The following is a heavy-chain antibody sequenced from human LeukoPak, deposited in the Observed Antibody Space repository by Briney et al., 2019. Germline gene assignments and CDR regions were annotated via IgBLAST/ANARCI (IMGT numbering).Heavy chain of an antibody. D-gene: IGHD6-19*01. CDR3: ARAQWLVPTSYYYYGMDV. Sequence: GRSLPLACAASGFICGSSAMHCVRQAPGLGLEWVAVISHDGSNKYYAVSAKGRFTISSDNSKSTLYLQMNILRAEDTAVYYCARAQWLVPTSYYYYGMDVWGKGTTVTVSS. J-gene: IGHJ6*04. CDR2: ISHDGSNK. CDR1: GFICGSSA. V-gene: IGHV3-30-3*01.